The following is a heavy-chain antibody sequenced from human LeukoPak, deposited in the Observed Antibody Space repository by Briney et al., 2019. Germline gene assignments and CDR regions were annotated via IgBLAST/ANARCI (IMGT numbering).Heavy chain of an antibody. J-gene: IGHJ4*02. Sequence: ASVKVSCKASGYTFTSYYMHWVRQAPGQGLEWMGIINPSGGSTSYAQKFQGRVTMTRDTSTSTVYMELSSLRPEDTAVYYCASSIAAAGTGFDYWGQGTLVTVSS. CDR3: ASSIAAAGTGFDY. D-gene: IGHD6-13*01. CDR2: INPSGGST. V-gene: IGHV1-46*03. CDR1: GYTFTSYY.